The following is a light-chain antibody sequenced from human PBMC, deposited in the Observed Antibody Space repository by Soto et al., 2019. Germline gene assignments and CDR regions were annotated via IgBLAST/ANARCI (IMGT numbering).Light chain of an antibody. CDR1: QSVSSSY. CDR3: EQYGSSRL. V-gene: IGKV3-20*01. CDR2: GTS. Sequence: ETGLTLTRCALSLSAGERATLSCRASQSVSSSYLAWYQQKPGQAPRLLIYGTSSRATGIPDRFSGSGSGTDFTLSSSSLEPEDFAVYYCEQYGSSRLFAQGTRLEIK. J-gene: IGKJ5*01.